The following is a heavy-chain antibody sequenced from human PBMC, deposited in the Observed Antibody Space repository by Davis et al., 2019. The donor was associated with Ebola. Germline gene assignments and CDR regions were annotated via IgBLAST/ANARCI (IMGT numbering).Heavy chain of an antibody. Sequence: GESLKISCAASGFTFSSYSMNWVRQAPGKGLEWVSSISSSSSYIYYADSAKGRFTISRDNAKNSPYLQMNSLRAEDTAVYYCAREWVVRWFDPWGQGTLVTVSS. CDR3: AREWVVRWFDP. D-gene: IGHD1-26*01. J-gene: IGHJ5*02. CDR2: ISSSSSYI. V-gene: IGHV3-21*01. CDR1: GFTFSSYS.